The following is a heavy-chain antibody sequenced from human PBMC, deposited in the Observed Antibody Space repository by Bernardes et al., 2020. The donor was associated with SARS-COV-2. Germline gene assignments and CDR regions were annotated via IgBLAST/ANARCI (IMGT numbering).Heavy chain of an antibody. CDR3: ARGDFGEDYFDY. D-gene: IGHD3-10*01. CDR1: GGTLSSVIYY. V-gene: IGHV4-39*07. Sequence: SETLSLTCTVSGGTLSSVIYYWAWIRQPPGKGLEWIGSMYHSGTTFYNPSLESRVTISLDTSKLQFSLKVTSVTAADTAVYYCARGDFGEDYFDYWGQGTPVTVSS. J-gene: IGHJ4*02. CDR2: MYHSGTT.